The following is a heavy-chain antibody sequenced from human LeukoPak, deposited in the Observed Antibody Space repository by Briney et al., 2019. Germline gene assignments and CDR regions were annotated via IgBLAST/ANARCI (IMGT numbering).Heavy chain of an antibody. CDR1: GTSFSSYC. CDR2: VNHSGYT. D-gene: IGHD4-17*01. V-gene: IGHV4-34*01. Sequence: SETLSLTCAVSGTSFSSYCWSWIRQPPGKGLEWIGEVNHSGYTNDNPSLKSRVTISVDTSKNQFSLRLRSVTAADTAVYFCARMTTGHDFWAQGTLVTVSS. CDR3: ARMTTGHDF. J-gene: IGHJ4*02.